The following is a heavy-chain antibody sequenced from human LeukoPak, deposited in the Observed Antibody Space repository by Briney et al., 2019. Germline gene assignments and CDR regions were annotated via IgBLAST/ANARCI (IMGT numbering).Heavy chain of an antibody. J-gene: IGHJ4*02. CDR1: GGSFSGYY. CDR2: INHSGST. V-gene: IGHV4-34*01. D-gene: IGHD6-13*01. Sequence: PSETLSLTCAVYGGSFSGYYWSWIRQSPGKGLEWIGEINHSGSTNYNPSLKSRVTISADTSKNQFSLRLSSVTAADTAVYYCARVLGYSSNSYVGRYFNFWSQGTLVTVSS. CDR3: ARVLGYSSNSYVGRYFNF.